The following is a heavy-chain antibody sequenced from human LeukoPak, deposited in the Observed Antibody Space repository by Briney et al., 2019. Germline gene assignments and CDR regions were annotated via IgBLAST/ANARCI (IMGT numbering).Heavy chain of an antibody. J-gene: IGHJ6*03. V-gene: IGHV1-8*03. D-gene: IGHD5-24*01. CDR3: ARTHGYYYYYYMDG. CDR1: GYTFTSYD. Sequence: ASVKASCKASGYTFTSYDINWVRQATGPGVEWMGWMNPNSGNTGYAQKFQGRVTITRNTSISTAYMELGSVRAEDTGVYYCARTHGYYYYYYMDGWGKGTTVTVSS. CDR2: MNPNSGNT.